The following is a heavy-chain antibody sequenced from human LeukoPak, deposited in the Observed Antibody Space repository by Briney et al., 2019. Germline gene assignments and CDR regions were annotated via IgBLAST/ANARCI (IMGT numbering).Heavy chain of an antibody. Sequence: PGGSLRLSCAASGFTFSSYAMSWVRKAPGKRLEWVSAISGSGGSTYYADSVKGRFTISRDNSKNTLYPQMNSLRAEDTAVYYCAKDTLNSGSYFWGQGTLVTVSS. CDR1: GFTFSSYA. J-gene: IGHJ4*02. CDR2: ISGSGGST. D-gene: IGHD1-26*01. CDR3: AKDTLNSGSYF. V-gene: IGHV3-23*01.